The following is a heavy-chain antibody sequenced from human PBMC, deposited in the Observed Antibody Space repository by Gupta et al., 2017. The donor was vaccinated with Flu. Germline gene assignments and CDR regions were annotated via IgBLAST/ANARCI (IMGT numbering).Heavy chain of an antibody. CDR3: AREVIRNWFDP. Sequence: EVQLVESGGGLVQPGGSLRPSCAASGFTVSSTYMGWVRQAPGKGLEWVSVIYSGGSTNDADSVKGRFTISRQNSKNTLYLQMNSLRADDTAVYYCAREVIRNWFDPWGQGTLVTVSS. CDR2: IYSGGST. J-gene: IGHJ5*02. CDR1: GFTVSSTY. D-gene: IGHD2-21*01. V-gene: IGHV3-53*04.